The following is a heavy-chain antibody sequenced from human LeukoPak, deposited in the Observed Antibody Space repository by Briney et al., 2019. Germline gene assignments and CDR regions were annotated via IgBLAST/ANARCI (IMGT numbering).Heavy chain of an antibody. J-gene: IGHJ4*02. CDR3: ARHLNYYLDY. CDR2: ISSDGSIT. D-gene: IGHD3-10*01. V-gene: IGHV3-74*01. CDR1: GFTFSTYW. Sequence: QPGGSLRLSCAASGFTFSTYWMHWVRQAPGKGLVWVSRISSDGSITSYADSVKGRFTISRDNAKNTLYLQMNSLRAEDTAVYYCARHLNYYLDYWGQGTLVTVSS.